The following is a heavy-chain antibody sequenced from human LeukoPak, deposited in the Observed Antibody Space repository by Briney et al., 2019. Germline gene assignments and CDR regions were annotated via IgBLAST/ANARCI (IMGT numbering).Heavy chain of an antibody. J-gene: IGHJ5*02. Sequence: PSETLSLTCTVSGGSIRSYYWSWIRQPPGKGLEWIGYMHHSGSTKHNPYLKSRVTVSVDTSKSQFSLKLSSVTAADTAVYYCARHAAVEGSSGWSPLWWFDPWGQGTLVTVSS. CDR3: ARHAAVEGSSGWSPLWWFDP. CDR1: GGSIRSYY. V-gene: IGHV4-59*08. D-gene: IGHD6-19*01. CDR2: MHHSGST.